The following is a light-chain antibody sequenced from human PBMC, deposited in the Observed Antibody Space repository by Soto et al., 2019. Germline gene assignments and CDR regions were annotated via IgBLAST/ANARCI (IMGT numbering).Light chain of an antibody. J-gene: IGKJ1*01. V-gene: IGKV1-5*03. CDR3: QQYNGYWT. Sequence: DIQMTQSPSTLSASVGDRVTITCRASQSISALLAWYQQKPGKAPKLLIYKASSLKSGVPSRFSGSGSGTEYTLTISSLQPDDFASYYCQQYNGYWTFGQGTKVEIK. CDR2: KAS. CDR1: QSISAL.